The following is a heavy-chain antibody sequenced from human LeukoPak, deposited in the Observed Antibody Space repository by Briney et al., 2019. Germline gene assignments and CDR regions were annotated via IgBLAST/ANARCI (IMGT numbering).Heavy chain of an antibody. CDR1: GFTFSSYA. D-gene: IGHD2-15*01. Sequence: PGRSLSLSCAASGFTFSSYAMHWVRQAPGKGLEWVAVISYDGSNKYYADSVKGRFTISRDNSKNTLYLQMNSLRAEDTAVYYCARDKKKVAPDYWGQGTLVTVSS. V-gene: IGHV3-30*04. CDR2: ISYDGSNK. J-gene: IGHJ4*02. CDR3: ARDKKKVAPDY.